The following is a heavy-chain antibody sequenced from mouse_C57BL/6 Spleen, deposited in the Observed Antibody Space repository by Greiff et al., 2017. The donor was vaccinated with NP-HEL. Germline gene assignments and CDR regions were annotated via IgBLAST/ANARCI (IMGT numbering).Heavy chain of an antibody. CDR2: INPNNGCT. D-gene: IGHD1-2*01. Sequence: VQLQQSGPELVKPGASVKIPCKASGYTFTDYNMDWVKQSHGKSLEWIGDINPNNGCTIYNQKFPGKATITADTSSHTAYLQLSSLTSEDTAVYYCALPAEGNFDYWGQGTTLTVSS. V-gene: IGHV1-18*01. J-gene: IGHJ2*01. CDR3: ALPAEGNFDY. CDR1: GYTFTDYN.